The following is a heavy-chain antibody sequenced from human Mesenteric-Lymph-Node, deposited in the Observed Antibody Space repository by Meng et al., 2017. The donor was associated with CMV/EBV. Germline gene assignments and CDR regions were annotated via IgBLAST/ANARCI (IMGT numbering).Heavy chain of an antibody. Sequence: SVNIENWWSWVRQPPGKGLGWIGEIYYSGNTNYNPSLKSRVAISMDKSTNQLSLKLNSVTAADTAVYYCAREGYSTSWYGGYWYFDLWGRGTLVTVSS. D-gene: IGHD6-13*01. CDR2: IYYSGNT. CDR1: SVNIENW. V-gene: IGHV4/OR15-8*02. CDR3: AREGYSTSWYGGYWYFDL. J-gene: IGHJ2*01.